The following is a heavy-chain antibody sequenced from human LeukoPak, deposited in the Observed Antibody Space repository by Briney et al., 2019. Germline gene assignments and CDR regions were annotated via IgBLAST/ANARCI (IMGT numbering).Heavy chain of an antibody. V-gene: IGHV1-2*02. CDR1: GYTFTGYY. D-gene: IGHD2-2*01. CDR2: INPNSGGT. CDR3: ARLLLENDAFDI. J-gene: IGHJ3*02. Sequence: ASVKVSCKASGYTFTGYYMHWVRQAPGQGLEWMGWINPNSGGTNYAQKFQGRVTMTRDTSISTAYMELSRLRSDDTAVYYCARLLLENDAFDIWGQGTKVTVSS.